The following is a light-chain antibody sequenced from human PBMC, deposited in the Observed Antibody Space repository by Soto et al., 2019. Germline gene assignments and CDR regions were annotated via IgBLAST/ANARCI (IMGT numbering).Light chain of an antibody. CDR3: QQWAYT. CDR1: QSVSSF. CDR2: DTS. J-gene: IGKJ2*01. V-gene: IGKV3-11*01. Sequence: EIVLTQSPATLSLSPGERATLSCRASQSVSSFLAWYQQKPGQAPRLLIYDTSSRATGIPARFSGSGSGTDFTLTISSLEPDDFAVYYWQQWAYTFGQGTKLEIK.